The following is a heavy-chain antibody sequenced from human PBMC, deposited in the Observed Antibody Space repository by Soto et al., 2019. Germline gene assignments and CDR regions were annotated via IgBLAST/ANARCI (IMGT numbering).Heavy chain of an antibody. V-gene: IGHV3-48*03. J-gene: IGHJ2*01. CDR1: GFTFNSYE. CDR3: ARDPNYDSSGYYYYWYFDL. CDR2: ISSSGSTI. Sequence: VQLVESGGGVVQPGRSLRLSCAVSGFTFNSYEMNWVRQAPGKGLEWVSYISSSGSTIYYADSVKGRFTISRDNAKNSLYLQMNSLRAEDTAVYYCARDPNYDSSGYYYYWYFDLWGRGTLVTVSS. D-gene: IGHD3-22*01.